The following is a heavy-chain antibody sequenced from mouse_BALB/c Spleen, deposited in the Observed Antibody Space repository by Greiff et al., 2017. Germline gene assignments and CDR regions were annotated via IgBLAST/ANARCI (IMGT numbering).Heavy chain of an antibody. J-gene: IGHJ3*01. D-gene: IGHD2-2*01. CDR1: GYTFTSYY. Sequence: QVQLKESGPELVKPGASVKMSCKASGYTFTSYYIHWVKQRPGQGLEWIGWIYPGDGSTKYNEKFKGKTTLTADKSSSTAYMLLSSLTSEDSAIYFCAREIYYGYGWFAYWGQGTLVTVSA. V-gene: IGHV1S56*01. CDR3: AREIYYGYGWFAY. CDR2: IYPGDGST.